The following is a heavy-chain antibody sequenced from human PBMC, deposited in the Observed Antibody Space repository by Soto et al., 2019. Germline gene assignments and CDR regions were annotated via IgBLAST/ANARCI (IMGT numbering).Heavy chain of an antibody. V-gene: IGHV3-30-3*01. J-gene: IGHJ4*02. D-gene: IGHD6-19*01. CDR1: GFTFSSYA. Sequence: LRLSCAASGFTFSSYAMHWVRQAPGKGLEWVAVISYDGSNKYYADSVKGRFTISRDNSKNTLYLQMNSLRAEDTAVYYCARDAIHPSGWYRRGVYFDYWDQGTLVTVSS. CDR2: ISYDGSNK. CDR3: ARDAIHPSGWYRRGVYFDY.